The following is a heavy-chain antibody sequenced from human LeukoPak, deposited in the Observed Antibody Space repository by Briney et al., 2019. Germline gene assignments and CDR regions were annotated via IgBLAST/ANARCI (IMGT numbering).Heavy chain of an antibody. D-gene: IGHD2-15*01. J-gene: IGHJ4*02. CDR3: ARDGSGSGDY. Sequence: KTGGSLRLSCAASGFTFSIYGMNWVRQAPGEGLEWVASISSDSTNIYYTDSVKGRFTISRDNAKNSLYLQMNSLILEDTAVYYCARDGSGSGDYWGQATLVTVSS. CDR2: ISSDSTNI. V-gene: IGHV3-21*01. CDR1: GFTFSIYG.